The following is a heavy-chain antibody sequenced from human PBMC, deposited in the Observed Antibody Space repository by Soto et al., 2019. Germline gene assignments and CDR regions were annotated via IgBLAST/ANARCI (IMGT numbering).Heavy chain of an antibody. V-gene: IGHV1-18*01. Sequence: QIQLVQSGAEVKKPGASVKISCKASGFTFSNYGISWVRQAPGQGLEWMGWISAYDGDTKYPQKVQGRVTMTTDTSTTTAYMELRSLTSDDTAVYYCASDDWRNWNDVPFDYWGQGTLVTVSS. CDR2: ISAYDGDT. CDR3: ASDDWRNWNDVPFDY. CDR1: GFTFSNYG. D-gene: IGHD1-1*01. J-gene: IGHJ4*02.